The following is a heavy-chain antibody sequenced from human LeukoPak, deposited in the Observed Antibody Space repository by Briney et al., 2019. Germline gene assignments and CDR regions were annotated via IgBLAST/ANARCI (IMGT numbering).Heavy chain of an antibody. V-gene: IGHV3-9*01. CDR3: AKVKAAVAGTFDF. Sequence: GRSLRLSCAVSGFTFDDYAMHWVRQAPGKGLEWVSGINWNSGNVGYADSVKGRFTISRDNAKNSLYLQMNSLRAKDTALYYCAKVKAAVAGTFDFWGQGTLVTVSS. CDR2: INWNSGNV. J-gene: IGHJ4*02. D-gene: IGHD6-19*01. CDR1: GFTFDDYA.